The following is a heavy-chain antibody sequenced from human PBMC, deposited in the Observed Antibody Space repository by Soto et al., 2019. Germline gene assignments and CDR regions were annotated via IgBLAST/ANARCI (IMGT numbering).Heavy chain of an antibody. V-gene: IGHV3-48*02. D-gene: IGHD6-6*01. CDR3: ARPYYSNSSYGMDI. J-gene: IGHJ6*02. CDR2: ISSSSSTI. Sequence: PGGSLRLSCAASGFTFSSYSMNWVRQAPGKGLEWVSYISSSSSTIYYADSVKGRFTISRDNAKNSLYLQMNSLRDEDTAVYYYARPYYSNSSYGMDIWGQETMLTISS. CDR1: GFTFSSYS.